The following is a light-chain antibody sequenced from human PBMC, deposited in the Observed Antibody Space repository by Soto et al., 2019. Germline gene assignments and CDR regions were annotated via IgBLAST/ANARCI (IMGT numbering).Light chain of an antibody. CDR1: QGISSA. V-gene: IGKV1D-13*01. J-gene: IGKJ5*01. CDR2: DAS. Sequence: AIPLTQSPSSLSASVGDRVTITCRASQGISSALAWYQQKPGKAPKLLIYDASSLESGVPSRFSGSGSGTDFTLTISSLQPEDFATYYCQQFNNYPQTFGQGTRLEIK. CDR3: QQFNNYPQT.